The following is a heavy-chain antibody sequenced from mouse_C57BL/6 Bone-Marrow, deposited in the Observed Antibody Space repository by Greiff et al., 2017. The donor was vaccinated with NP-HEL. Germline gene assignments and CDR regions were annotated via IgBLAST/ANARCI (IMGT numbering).Heavy chain of an antibody. J-gene: IGHJ2*01. CDR1: GYTFTSYW. CDR3: ARRDGLLLFFDY. D-gene: IGHD2-10*01. V-gene: IGHV1-69*01. CDR2: IDPSDSYT. Sequence: QVQLQQPGAELVMPGASVKLSCKASGYTFTSYWMHWVKQRPGQGLEWIGEIDPSDSYTNYNQKFKGKSTLTVDKSSSTAYMQRSSLTSEDSAVYYCARRDGLLLFFDYWGQGTTLTVSS.